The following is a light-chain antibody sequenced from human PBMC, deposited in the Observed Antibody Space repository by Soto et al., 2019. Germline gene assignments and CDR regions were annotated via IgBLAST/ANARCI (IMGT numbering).Light chain of an antibody. Sequence: DIQMTQSPSTLSASVGDRVTITCRASQSISSWLAWYQQKPGKAPKLLIYKASSLESGVPSRFSGSGSGTEFTPTISSLQPDDFATYYCQQYRTFGQGTKVEIK. J-gene: IGKJ1*01. CDR3: QQYRT. CDR1: QSISSW. V-gene: IGKV1-5*03. CDR2: KAS.